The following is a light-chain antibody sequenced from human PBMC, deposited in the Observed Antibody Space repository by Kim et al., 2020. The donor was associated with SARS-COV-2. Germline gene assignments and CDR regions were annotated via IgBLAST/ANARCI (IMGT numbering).Light chain of an antibody. J-gene: IGLJ2*01. CDR2: EVS. V-gene: IGLV2-8*01. CDR3: SSYAGSNSLV. CDR1: RRDVGGYNS. Sequence: GQSVTLSCNGTRRDVGGYNSVSWYQQHPGKGPKLMIYEVSKRPSGVPDRFSGSKSGNTASLTVSGLQAEDEADYYCSSYAGSNSLVFGGGTKVTVL.